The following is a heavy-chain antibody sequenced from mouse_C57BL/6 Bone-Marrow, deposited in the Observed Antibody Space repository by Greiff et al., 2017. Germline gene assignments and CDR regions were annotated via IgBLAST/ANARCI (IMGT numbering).Heavy chain of an antibody. V-gene: IGHV1-61*01. D-gene: IGHD1-1*01. Sequence: QVQLQQPGAELVRPGSSVKLSCKASGYTFTSYWMDWVKQRPGQGLEWIGNIYPSDSETHYNQKFKDKATLTVDKSSSTAYMQLSSLTSEDSAVDYCAREGNTVVGAMDYWGQGTSVTVSS. CDR1: GYTFTSYW. CDR2: IYPSDSET. CDR3: AREGNTVVGAMDY. J-gene: IGHJ4*01.